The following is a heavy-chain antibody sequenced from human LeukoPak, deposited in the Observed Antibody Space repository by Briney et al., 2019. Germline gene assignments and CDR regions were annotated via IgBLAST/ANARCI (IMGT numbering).Heavy chain of an antibody. J-gene: IGHJ4*02. CDR3: ARGYGDPTDKFDY. V-gene: IGHV4-34*01. Sequence: PSETLSLTCAVYGGSFSGHYWSWIRQPPGKGLEWIGEINHSGSTNYNPSLKSRVTISVDTSKNQFSLKLSSVTAADTAVYYCARGYGDPTDKFDYWGQGTLVTVSS. CDR2: INHSGST. D-gene: IGHD4-17*01. CDR1: GGSFSGHY.